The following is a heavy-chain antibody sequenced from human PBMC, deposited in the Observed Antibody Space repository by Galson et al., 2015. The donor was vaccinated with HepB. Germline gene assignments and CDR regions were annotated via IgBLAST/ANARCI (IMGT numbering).Heavy chain of an antibody. CDR3: AKGYGLFDS. CDR1: GFAFDTHA. V-gene: IGHV3-23*01. CDR2: ISGNGDST. J-gene: IGHJ5*01. D-gene: IGHD5-18*01. Sequence: SLRLSCAASGFAFDTHAMSWVRQAPGRGLEWISRISGNGDSTFYADSVKGRFTVSRDNSNNMLYLQTNSRRAEDAGLYFCAKGYGLFDSWGQGILVTVSS.